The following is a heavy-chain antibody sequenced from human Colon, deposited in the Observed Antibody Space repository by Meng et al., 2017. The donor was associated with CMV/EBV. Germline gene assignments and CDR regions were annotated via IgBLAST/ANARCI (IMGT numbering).Heavy chain of an antibody. CDR3: ARDFSSYFDY. CDR2: IFSSGNP. CDR1: GDSISSYY. D-gene: IGHD2-2*01. V-gene: IGHV4-59*01. J-gene: IGHJ4*02. Sequence: GSLRLSCTVSGDSISSYYWTWIRQSPGKGLEFIGNIFSSGNPNYNPSLKSRVTITQDMSENQFSLKLRSVTAADTAVYYCARDFSSYFDYWGQGILVTVSS.